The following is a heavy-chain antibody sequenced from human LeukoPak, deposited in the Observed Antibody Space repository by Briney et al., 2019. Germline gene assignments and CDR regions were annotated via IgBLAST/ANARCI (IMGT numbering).Heavy chain of an antibody. J-gene: IGHJ6*02. Sequence: GGSLRLSCAASGFTFSNYAMSWVRQAPGKGLEWVSAISGSGGSTYNADSVKGWFTISRDNSKNTLYPQMNSLRAEDTAVYYCAKAPVSHYYYYGLDVWGQGTTVTVSS. CDR1: GFTFSNYA. CDR3: AKAPVSHYYYYGLDV. D-gene: IGHD2-8*01. V-gene: IGHV3-23*01. CDR2: ISGSGGST.